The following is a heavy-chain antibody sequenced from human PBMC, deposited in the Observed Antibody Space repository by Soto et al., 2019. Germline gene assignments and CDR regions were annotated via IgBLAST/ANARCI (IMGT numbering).Heavy chain of an antibody. Sequence: PSETLSLTCTVSGGSISSYYWSWIRQPPGKGLEWIGYIYYSGSTNYNPSLKSRVTISVDTSKNQFSLKLSSVTAADTAGYYCASFMRSGGSPGYGMDVWGQVTTVTASS. CDR1: GGSISSYY. D-gene: IGHD2-15*01. J-gene: IGHJ6*02. CDR3: ASFMRSGGSPGYGMDV. CDR2: IYYSGST. V-gene: IGHV4-59*01.